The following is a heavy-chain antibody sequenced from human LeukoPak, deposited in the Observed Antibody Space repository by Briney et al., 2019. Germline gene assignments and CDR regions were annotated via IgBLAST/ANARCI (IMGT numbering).Heavy chain of an antibody. D-gene: IGHD3-22*01. J-gene: IGHJ4*02. V-gene: IGHV1-18*01. CDR1: GYTFTSYG. CDR2: ISAYYGNT. Sequence: ASVKVSCKASGYTFTSYGISWVRQAPGQGLEWMGWISAYYGNTNYAQKLQGRVTMTTDTSTSTAYMELRSLRSDDTAVYYCARDREGYDSSGYYRYFDYWGQGTLVTVSS. CDR3: ARDREGYDSSGYYRYFDY.